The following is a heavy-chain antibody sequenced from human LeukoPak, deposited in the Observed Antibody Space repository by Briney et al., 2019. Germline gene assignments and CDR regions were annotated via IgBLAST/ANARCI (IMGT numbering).Heavy chain of an antibody. CDR3: ARENTIAYYFDY. CDR1: GGSISSGGYS. J-gene: IGHJ4*02. D-gene: IGHD3-3*01. CDR2: IYHSGST. V-gene: IGHV4-30-2*01. Sequence: SETLSLTCAVSGGSISSGGYSWSWIRQPPGKGLEWIGYIYHSGSTYYNPSLKSRVTISVDRSKNQFSLKLSSVTAADTAVYYCARENTIAYYFDYWGQGTLVTVSS.